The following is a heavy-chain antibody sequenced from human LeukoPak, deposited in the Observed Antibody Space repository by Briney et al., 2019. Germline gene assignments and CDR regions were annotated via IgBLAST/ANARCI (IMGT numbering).Heavy chain of an antibody. CDR1: GFTFSTNA. CDR3: ARGEWELRNAFDI. J-gene: IGHJ3*02. D-gene: IGHD1-26*01. CDR2: ISSSSSTI. Sequence: GGSLRLSCVASGFTFSTNAMSWVRQAPGKGLEWVSYISSSSSTIYYADSVKGRFTISRDNAKNSLYLQMNSLRAEDTAVYYCARGEWELRNAFDIWGQGTMVTVSS. V-gene: IGHV3-48*01.